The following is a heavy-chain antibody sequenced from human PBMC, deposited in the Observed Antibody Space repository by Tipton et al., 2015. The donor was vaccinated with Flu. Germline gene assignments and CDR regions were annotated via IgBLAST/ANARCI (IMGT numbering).Heavy chain of an antibody. CDR2: IWYDGSNK. Sequence: SLRLSCAASGFTFSSYGMHWVRQAPGKGLEWVAVIWYDGSNKYYADSVKGRFTISRDNSKNTLYLQMNSLRAEDTAVYYCARAKCSSTSCYWYFDYWGQGTLVTVSS. J-gene: IGHJ4*02. CDR3: ARAKCSSTSCYWYFDY. D-gene: IGHD2-2*01. CDR1: GFTFSSYG. V-gene: IGHV3-33*01.